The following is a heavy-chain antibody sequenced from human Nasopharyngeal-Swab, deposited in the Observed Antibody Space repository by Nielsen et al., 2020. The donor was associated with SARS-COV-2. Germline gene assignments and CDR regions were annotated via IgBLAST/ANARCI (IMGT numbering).Heavy chain of an antibody. J-gene: IGHJ4*02. D-gene: IGHD4-17*01. CDR1: GFTFSNYA. CDR3: ARENYGDYVFYY. Sequence: GESLKISCAASGFTFSNYAMHWVRQAPGKGLEYVSAISSNGVSTYYADSVKGRFTISRDNSKNTLFLQMGSLRAEDMAVYYCARENYGDYVFYYWGQGSLVTVSS. CDR2: ISSNGVST. V-gene: IGHV3-64*02.